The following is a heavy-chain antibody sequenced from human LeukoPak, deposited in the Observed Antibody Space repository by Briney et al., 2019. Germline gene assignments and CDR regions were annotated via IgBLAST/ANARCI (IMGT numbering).Heavy chain of an antibody. CDR3: ARLNWNYADY. CDR2: IKEDASEK. D-gene: IGHD3-3*01. J-gene: IGHJ4*02. CDR1: GFTFSLYW. Sequence: GGSLRLSCTASGFTFSLYWMTWVRQAPEKGLEWVANIKEDASEKDYVDSVKGRFTISRDNGKNSLYLQMNSLRGEDTAAYYCARLNWNYADYWGQGTLVTVSS. V-gene: IGHV3-7*01.